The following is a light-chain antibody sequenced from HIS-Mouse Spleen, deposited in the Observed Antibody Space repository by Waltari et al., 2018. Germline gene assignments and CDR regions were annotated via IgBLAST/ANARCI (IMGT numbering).Light chain of an antibody. V-gene: IGKV3-11*01. Sequence: EIVLTQSPATLSLSPGERATLSCRASQSVSSYLAWYQQKPGQAPRPLIYDASNRATGIPAGFSGSGSGTDFTLTISSLEPEDFAVYYCQQRSNWPWTFGQGTKVEIK. CDR1: QSVSSY. J-gene: IGKJ1*01. CDR3: QQRSNWPWT. CDR2: DAS.